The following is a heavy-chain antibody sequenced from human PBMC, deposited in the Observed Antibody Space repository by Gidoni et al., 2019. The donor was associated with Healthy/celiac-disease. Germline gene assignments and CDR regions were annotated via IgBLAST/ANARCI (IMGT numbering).Heavy chain of an antibody. D-gene: IGHD2-15*01. V-gene: IGHV1-46*01. CDR2: INPSGGST. CDR1: GYTFTSYY. Sequence: QVQLVQSGAEVKKPGASVKVSCKASGYTFTSYYMHWVRQDPGQGLEWMGIINPSGGSTSYAQKFQGRVTMTRDTSTSTVYMELSSLRSEDTAVYYCAREDKAAPFDYWGQGTLVTVSS. CDR3: AREDKAAPFDY. J-gene: IGHJ4*02.